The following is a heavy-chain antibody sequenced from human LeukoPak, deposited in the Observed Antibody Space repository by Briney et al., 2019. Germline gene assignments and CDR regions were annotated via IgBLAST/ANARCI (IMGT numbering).Heavy chain of an antibody. CDR2: IIPIFGTA. D-gene: IGHD3-22*01. CDR3: ARVCASCYDSSGYYFPY. V-gene: IGHV1-69*01. CDR1: GGTFSSYA. J-gene: IGHJ4*02. Sequence: SVKVSCKASGGTFSSYAISWVRQAPGQGLERMGGIIPIFGTANYAQKFQGRVTITADESTSTAYMELSSLRSEDTAVYYCARVCASCYDSSGYYFPYWGQGTLVTVSS.